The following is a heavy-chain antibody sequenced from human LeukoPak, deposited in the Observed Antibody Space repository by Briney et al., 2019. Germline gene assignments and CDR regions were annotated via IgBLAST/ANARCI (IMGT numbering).Heavy chain of an antibody. CDR3: ARSGIRELDY. Sequence: ASVKVSCKASGYSFTSNYIHWVRQAPGQGLEWMGRIGPSSGDTNYAQEFQGRVTMTRDTSISTAYMELSRLRSDDTAVYYCARSGIRELDYWGQGTLVTVSS. D-gene: IGHD1-14*01. J-gene: IGHJ4*02. CDR2: IGPSSGDT. V-gene: IGHV1-2*06. CDR1: GYSFTSNY.